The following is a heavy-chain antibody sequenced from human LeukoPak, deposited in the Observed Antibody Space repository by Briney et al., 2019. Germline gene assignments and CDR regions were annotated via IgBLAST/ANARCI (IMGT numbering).Heavy chain of an antibody. D-gene: IGHD7-27*01. J-gene: IGHJ6*03. V-gene: IGHV4-39*07. CDR3: ARSPGEGYYYYYYMDV. Sequence: SETLSLTCTVSGGSISSGSYYWGWIRQPPGKGLEWIGSIYYSGSTYYNPSLKSRVTISVDTSKNQFSLKLSSVTAADTAVYYCARSPGEGYYYYYYMDVWGKGTTVTVSS. CDR1: GGSISSGSYY. CDR2: IYYSGST.